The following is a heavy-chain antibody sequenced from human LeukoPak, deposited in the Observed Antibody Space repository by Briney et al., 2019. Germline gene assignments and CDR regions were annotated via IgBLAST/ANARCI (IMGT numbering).Heavy chain of an antibody. CDR1: GDSISSSNW. Sequence: SETLSLTCAVSGDSISSSNWWSWVRQPPGKGLEWIGSIYYSGSTYYNPSLKSRVTISVDTSKNQFSLKLSSVTAADTAVYYCARGGSGYYPLDYWGQGTLVTVSS. CDR2: IYYSGST. D-gene: IGHD3-22*01. CDR3: ARGGSGYYPLDY. V-gene: IGHV4-4*02. J-gene: IGHJ4*02.